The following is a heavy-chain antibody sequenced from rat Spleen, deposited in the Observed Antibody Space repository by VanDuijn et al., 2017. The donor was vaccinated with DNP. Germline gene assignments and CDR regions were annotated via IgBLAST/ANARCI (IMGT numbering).Heavy chain of an antibody. CDR3: VTRGKYGGYDY. CDR1: GFTFSSYW. V-gene: IGHV5-58*01. CDR2: INTDGGNT. J-gene: IGHJ2*01. D-gene: IGHD1-11*01. Sequence: EVQLVETGGGLVQPGRSLKLSCVASGFTFSSYWMYWIRQAPGKGLEWVASINTDGGNTYYPDSVKGRFTISRDNAENTVYLQMDSLRSEDTATYYCVTRGKYGGYDYWGQGVMVTVSS.